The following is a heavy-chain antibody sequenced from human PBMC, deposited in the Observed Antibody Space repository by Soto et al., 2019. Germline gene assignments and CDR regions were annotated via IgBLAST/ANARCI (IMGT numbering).Heavy chain of an antibody. CDR3: ARDQRATWFGETHNWFDP. D-gene: IGHD3-10*01. V-gene: IGHV4-31*03. CDR2: IYYSGST. J-gene: IGHJ5*02. Sequence: PSETLSLTCTVSGGSISSGGYYWSWIRQHPGKGLEWIGYIYYSGSTYYNPSLKSRVTISVDTSKNQFSLKLSSVTAADTAVNYCARDQRATWFGETHNWFDPWGQGTLVTVSS. CDR1: GGSISSGGYY.